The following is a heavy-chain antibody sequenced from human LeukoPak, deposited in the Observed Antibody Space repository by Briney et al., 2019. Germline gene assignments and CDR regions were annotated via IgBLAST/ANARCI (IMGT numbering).Heavy chain of an antibody. J-gene: IGHJ5*02. CDR1: GGSIRNYY. CDR2: IYTTGST. Sequence: SETLSLTCTVSGGSIRNYYWSWIRQPPGKGLEWIGYIYTTGSTNYNPSLKSRVTISVDTSKNQFSLKLSSVTAADTAVYYCARANSGYDYGFRANWFDPWGQGTLVTVSS. V-gene: IGHV4-4*09. D-gene: IGHD5-12*01. CDR3: ARANSGYDYGFRANWFDP.